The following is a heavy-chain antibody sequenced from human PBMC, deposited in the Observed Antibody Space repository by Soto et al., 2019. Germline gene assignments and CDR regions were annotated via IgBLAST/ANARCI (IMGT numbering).Heavy chain of an antibody. CDR3: ARWPSCGGDCLGYFDY. CDR1: GGTFSSSA. D-gene: IGHD2-21*02. J-gene: IGHJ4*02. Sequence: QVQLVQSGAEVKKPGSSVKVSCKASGGTFSSSAISWVRQAPGQGLEWMGGIIPIYGTANYAQKFQGRVTITADDSTSTAYLELSSLSSEDTAGYYCARWPSCGGDCLGYFDYWGQGTLVTVSS. V-gene: IGHV1-69*01. CDR2: IIPIYGTA.